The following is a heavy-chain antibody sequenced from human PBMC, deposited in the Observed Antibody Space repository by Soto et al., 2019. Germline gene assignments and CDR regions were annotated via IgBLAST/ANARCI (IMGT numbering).Heavy chain of an antibody. CDR3: AKAFGDDFWSGYRTFYYYYGMDV. D-gene: IGHD3-3*01. J-gene: IGHJ6*02. Sequence: QVQLVESGGGVVQPGRSLRLSCAASGFTFSSYGMHWVRQAPGKGLEWVAVISYDGSNKYYADSVKGRFTISRDNSKNTXXLXMXTLRAEDTAVYYCAKAFGDDFWSGYRTFYYYYGMDVWGQGTTVTVSS. V-gene: IGHV3-30*18. CDR2: ISYDGSNK. CDR1: GFTFSSYG.